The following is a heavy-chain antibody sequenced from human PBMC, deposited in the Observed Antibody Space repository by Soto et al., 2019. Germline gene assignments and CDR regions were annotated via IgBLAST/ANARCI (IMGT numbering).Heavy chain of an antibody. D-gene: IGHD3-10*01. J-gene: IGHJ4*02. CDR2: IKSKTDGGTT. CDR1: GFTFSNAW. CDR3: TSTGGLYYYGSGSYSTSYYFDY. Sequence: GGSLRLSCAASGFTFSNAWMSWVRQAPGKGLEWVGRIKSKTDGGTTDYAAPVKGRFTISRDDSKNTLYLQMNSLKTEDTAVYYCTSTGGLYYYGSGSYSTSYYFDYWGQGTLGTVSS. V-gene: IGHV3-15*01.